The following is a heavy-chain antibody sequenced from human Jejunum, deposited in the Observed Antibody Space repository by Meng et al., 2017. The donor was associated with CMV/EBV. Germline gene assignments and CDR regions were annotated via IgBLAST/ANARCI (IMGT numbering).Heavy chain of an antibody. V-gene: IGHV4-59*01. CDR1: GDSLRTYY. D-gene: IGHD6-13*01. CDR3: ARRLGIAAPFDY. J-gene: IGHJ4*02. CDR2: IYDSGTS. Sequence: GDSLRTYYWTWIRRPPGKGLEWIGHIYDSGTSKYHPSLKSRVTISVDTSKNSFSLNLNSVTAADTAMYYCARRLGIAAPFDYWGQGTLVTVSS.